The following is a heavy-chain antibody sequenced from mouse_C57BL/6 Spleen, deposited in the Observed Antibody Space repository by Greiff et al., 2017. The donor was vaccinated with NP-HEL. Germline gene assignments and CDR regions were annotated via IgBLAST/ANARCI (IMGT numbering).Heavy chain of an antibody. D-gene: IGHD2-2*01. CDR1: GYTFTSYW. CDR3: ARGGDGYDGPLNY. J-gene: IGHJ2*01. CDR2: IYPSDSET. Sequence: QVQLQQPGAELVRPGSSVKLSCKASGYTFTSYWMDWVKHRPGQGLEWIGNIYPSDSETHYNQKFKDKATLTVDKSSSTAYMQLSSLTSEDSAVYYCARGGDGYDGPLNYWGQGTTLTVSS. V-gene: IGHV1-61*01.